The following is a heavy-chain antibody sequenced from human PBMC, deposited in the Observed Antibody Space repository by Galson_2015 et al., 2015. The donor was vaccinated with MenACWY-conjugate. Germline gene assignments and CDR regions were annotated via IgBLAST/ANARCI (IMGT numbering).Heavy chain of an antibody. CDR2: ISTYNGNT. J-gene: IGHJ2*01. CDR1: GYSFINYG. CDR3: ARDSHRGESSGLYFNWYFDV. D-gene: IGHD6-19*01. V-gene: IGHV1-18*01. Sequence: SVKVSCKASGYSFINYGISWVRQAPGQGLEWMGRISTYNGNTNYAQKFQGRVTMTTDTSTTTVYMELRSLGSDDTAVYFCARDSHRGESSGLYFNWYFDVWGRGTLVTVSS.